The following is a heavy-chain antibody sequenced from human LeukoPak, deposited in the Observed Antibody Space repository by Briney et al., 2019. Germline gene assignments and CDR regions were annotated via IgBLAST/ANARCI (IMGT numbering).Heavy chain of an antibody. D-gene: IGHD1-26*01. CDR3: ARFKGGTGFDY. Sequence: PSETLSPTCAVSGGSISTTDFDWAWIRQPPGQGLEWIATISSSGKSYYNPYLMSRVTISVDTSKNQFSLDVTSVTAADTGLFYCARFKGGTGFDYWGRGILVFVS. CDR2: ISSSGKS. J-gene: IGHJ4*02. CDR1: GGSISTTDFD. V-gene: IGHV4-39*01.